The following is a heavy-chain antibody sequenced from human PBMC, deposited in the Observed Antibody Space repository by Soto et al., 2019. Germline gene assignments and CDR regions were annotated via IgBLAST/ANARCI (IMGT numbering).Heavy chain of an antibody. J-gene: IGHJ6*02. CDR2: IYYTGST. CDR1: GGSISSSSYY. V-gene: IGHV4-39*01. CDR3: ASGRSLQIDYYYNAMDV. Sequence: QLQLQESGPGLVKPSETLSLTCTVSGGSISSSSYYWGCIRQPPGKGLEWIGSIYYTGSTYYNPSLKSRVTISVDTSRNQFSLKLSYVTAADTAVYYCASGRSLQIDYYYNAMDVWGQGTTVTVSS.